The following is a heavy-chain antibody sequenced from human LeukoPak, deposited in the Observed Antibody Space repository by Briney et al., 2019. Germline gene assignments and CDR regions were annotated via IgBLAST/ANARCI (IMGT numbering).Heavy chain of an antibody. CDR1: GFTFSTYW. Sequence: PGGSLRLSCAASGFTFSTYWMAWVRQAPGKGLEWMANIKGDESARHQADSVKGRFTISRDNTQNSVYLQMSSLRGEDTAVYYCARDVVGSLDYWGQGTLVTVSS. CDR2: IKGDESAR. J-gene: IGHJ4*02. V-gene: IGHV3-7*01. CDR3: ARDVVGSLDY. D-gene: IGHD1-26*01.